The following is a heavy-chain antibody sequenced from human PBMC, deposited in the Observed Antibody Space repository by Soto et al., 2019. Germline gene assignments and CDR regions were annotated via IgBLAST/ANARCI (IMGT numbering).Heavy chain of an antibody. D-gene: IGHD2-15*01. V-gene: IGHV3-9*01. CDR1: GFTFDDYA. CDR2: ISWNSDTI. J-gene: IGHJ4*02. Sequence: EVHLVESGGGLVQPGRSLRLSCAASGFTFDDYAMDWVRQAPGKGLEWVSGISWNSDTIDYADSVKGRFTISRDNAKNSLYLEMNSLRPDDTALYYCAKDVGANGFYYFDQGGQATLVTVSS. CDR3: AKDVGANGFYYFDQ.